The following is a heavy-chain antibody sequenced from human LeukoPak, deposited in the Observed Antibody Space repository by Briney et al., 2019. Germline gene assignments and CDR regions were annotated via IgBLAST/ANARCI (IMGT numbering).Heavy chain of an antibody. CDR1: GGSISSYY. D-gene: IGHD3-22*01. Sequence: SETLSLTCTVSGGSISSYYWSWIRQPPGKGLEWIGHIYYSGSTNYNPSLKSRVTISVDTSKNQFSLKLSSVTAADTAVYYCAREVLGRRDYYYDSSGYSNYDAFDIWGQGTMVTVSS. J-gene: IGHJ3*02. CDR3: AREVLGRRDYYYDSSGYSNYDAFDI. V-gene: IGHV4-59*01. CDR2: IYYSGST.